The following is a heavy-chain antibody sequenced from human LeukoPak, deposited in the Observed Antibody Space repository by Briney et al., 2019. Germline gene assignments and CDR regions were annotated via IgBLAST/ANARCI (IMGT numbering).Heavy chain of an antibody. J-gene: IGHJ4*02. Sequence: SVKVSCKASGGTFSSYAISWVQQAPGQGLEWMGRIIPIFGIANYAQKFQGRVTITADKSTSTAYMELSSLRSEDTAVYYCARGGSRDGYNFQFDYWGQGTLVTVSS. D-gene: IGHD5-24*01. CDR2: IIPIFGIA. CDR3: ARGGSRDGYNFQFDY. V-gene: IGHV1-69*04. CDR1: GGTFSSYA.